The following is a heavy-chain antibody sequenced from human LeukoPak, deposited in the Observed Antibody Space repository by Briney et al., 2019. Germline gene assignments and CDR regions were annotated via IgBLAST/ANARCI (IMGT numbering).Heavy chain of an antibody. Sequence: PSETLSLTCAVYGGSFSGYYWSWIRQPPGKGLEWIGEINHSGSTIYNPSLKSRITMSLDTSKNQFSLNLSSVTAADTAVYYCARVLAYDPHWYFDLWGRGALVTVSS. CDR2: INHSGST. J-gene: IGHJ2*01. D-gene: IGHD3-3*01. CDR3: ARVLAYDPHWYFDL. V-gene: IGHV4-34*10. CDR1: GGSFSGYY.